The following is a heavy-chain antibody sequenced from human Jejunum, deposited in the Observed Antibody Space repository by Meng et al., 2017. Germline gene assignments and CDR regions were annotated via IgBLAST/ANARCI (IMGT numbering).Heavy chain of an antibody. CDR3: ARGHMGSLDY. CDR2: ART. J-gene: IGHJ4*02. D-gene: IGHD1-26*01. CDR1: GGSVSRASYQ. V-gene: IGHV4-61*01. Sequence: QGQLKQSGPWMVRPSASRYPLGTVSGGSVSRASYQWGWFRQPPGKGRGRIGYARTNYNPVLKSRVTITLDTSRNQFSLSLSAVTAADPAVYYCARGHMGSLDYWGQGILVTVSS.